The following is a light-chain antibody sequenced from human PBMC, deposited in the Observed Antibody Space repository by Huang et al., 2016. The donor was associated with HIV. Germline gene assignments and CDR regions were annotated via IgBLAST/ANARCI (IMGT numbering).Light chain of an antibody. V-gene: IGKV2-28*01. CDR1: QSLLHSNGYNY. CDR3: MQALQPPPT. J-gene: IGKJ1*01. Sequence: IVMTQSPLSLPVTPGEPASISCRSSQSLLHSNGYNYLDWYLQKPGQFPKLLIYLGSNRASGVPDRFSGSGSGTDFTLKISRVEAEDVGVYYCMQALQPPPTFGQGTKVEIK. CDR2: LGS.